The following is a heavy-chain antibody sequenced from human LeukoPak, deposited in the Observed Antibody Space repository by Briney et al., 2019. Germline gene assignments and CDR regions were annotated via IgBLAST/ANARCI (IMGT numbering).Heavy chain of an antibody. J-gene: IGHJ4*02. CDR1: GYSISSGYY. D-gene: IGHD3-22*01. CDR3: ARSPHRERYYYDSSGYYYGHTFDY. V-gene: IGHV4-38-2*02. Sequence: KSSETLSLTCTVSGYSISSGYYWGWIRQPPGKGLEWIGSIYHSGSTYYNPSLKSRVTISVDTSKNQFSLKLSSVTAADTAVYYCARSPHRERYYYDSSGYYYGHTFDYWGQGTLVTVSS. CDR2: IYHSGST.